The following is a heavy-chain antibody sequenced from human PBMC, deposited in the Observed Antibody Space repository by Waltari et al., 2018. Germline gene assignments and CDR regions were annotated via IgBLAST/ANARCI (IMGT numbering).Heavy chain of an antibody. J-gene: IGHJ4*02. Sequence: QLQLQESGPGLVKPSETLSLTCTVSGGSISSSSYYWGWIRQPPGKGLEWSGSIYCSGITYYNPSLKSRVTIAVDTSKNQFSRKLSSVTAADTAVYYCASLWIVGATIGYYFDSWGQGTLVTVSS. CDR2: IYCSGIT. CDR3: ASLWIVGATIGYYFDS. D-gene: IGHD1-26*01. CDR1: GGSISSSSYY. V-gene: IGHV4-39*01.